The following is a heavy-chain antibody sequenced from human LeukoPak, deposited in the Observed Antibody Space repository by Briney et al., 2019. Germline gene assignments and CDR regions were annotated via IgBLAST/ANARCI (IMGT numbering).Heavy chain of an antibody. CDR2: IIPIFGTA. CDR3: ARDVSKAGYSSGWYYDY. Sequence: ASVKVSCKASGGTFSSYAISWVRQAPGQGLEWMGGIIPIFGTANYAQTFQGRVTITADKSTSTAYMELSSLRSEDTAVYYCARDVSKAGYSSGWYYDYWGQGTLVTVSS. J-gene: IGHJ4*02. CDR1: GGTFSSYA. D-gene: IGHD6-19*01. V-gene: IGHV1-69*06.